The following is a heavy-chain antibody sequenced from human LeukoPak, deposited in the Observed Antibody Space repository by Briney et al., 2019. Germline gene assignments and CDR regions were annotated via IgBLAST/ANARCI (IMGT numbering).Heavy chain of an antibody. CDR1: GYSISSGYY. CDR3: ARVDYRLYMDV. D-gene: IGHD3-16*02. V-gene: IGHV4-38-2*02. J-gene: IGHJ6*03. CDR2: IHDSGST. Sequence: SETLSLTCTVSGYSISSGYYWGWIRPPPGKGLEWIGRIHDSGSTHYNPSLESRVTISVDTSKNQFSVKLHSVTAADTAVYYCARVDYRLYMDVWGKGTTVTVSS.